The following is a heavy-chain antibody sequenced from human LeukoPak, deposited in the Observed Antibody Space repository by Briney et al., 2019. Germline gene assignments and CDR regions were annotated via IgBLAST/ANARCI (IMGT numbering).Heavy chain of an antibody. V-gene: IGHV4-59*08. CDR2: IYYSGST. D-gene: IGHD2-2*01. CDR3: ARMEEGLGQCKSSGCYWLDP. Sequence: PSETLSLTCSVSAGSISNYYWNWIRQPPGKGLEWIGYIYYSGSTNYNPSLKSRVTISVDTSKNQFSLKLSSVTAADTAVYYCARMEEGLGQCKSSGCYWLDPWGQGTLVTVSS. CDR1: AGSISNYY. J-gene: IGHJ5*02.